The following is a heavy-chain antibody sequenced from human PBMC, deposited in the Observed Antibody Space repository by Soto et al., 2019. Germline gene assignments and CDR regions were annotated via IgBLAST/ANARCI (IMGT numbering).Heavy chain of an antibody. Sequence: TLSLPLTVSGGSISSYHWTWIRERPGKVLEWIGYIYYRGSTNYNPSLKTRVTISVDTCKTQFYLKLSSVIAADTAVYYCARIEYSSSSVEYWGQGTLVTVSS. CDR1: GGSISSYH. CDR3: ARIEYSSSSVEY. D-gene: IGHD6-6*01. J-gene: IGHJ4*02. CDR2: IYYRGST. V-gene: IGHV4-59*01.